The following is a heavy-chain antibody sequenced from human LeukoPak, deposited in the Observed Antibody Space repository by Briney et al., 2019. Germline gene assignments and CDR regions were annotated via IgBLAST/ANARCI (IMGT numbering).Heavy chain of an antibody. CDR2: IIPILGIA. CDR1: GGTFSSYA. Sequence: ASVKVSCKASGGTFSSYAISWVRQAPGQGLEWMGRIIPILGIANYAQKFQGRVTITADKSTSTAYMELSSLRSEDTAVYYCARGPYCGGACHAPPGWYFDLWGRGTLVTVSS. J-gene: IGHJ2*01. V-gene: IGHV1-69*04. CDR3: ARGPYCGGACHAPPGWYFDL. D-gene: IGHD2-21*02.